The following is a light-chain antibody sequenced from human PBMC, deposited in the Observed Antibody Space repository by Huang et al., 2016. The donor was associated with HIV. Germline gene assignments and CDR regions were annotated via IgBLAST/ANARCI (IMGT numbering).Light chain of an antibody. J-gene: IGKJ4*01. V-gene: IGKV1-9*01. CDR3: LQLNSYPLG. CDR1: QGINNY. Sequence: IQLAQSPSSLSDSVGDRVTITCRASQGINNYLALYQQQPGETPKLLIYAASNLQSGVPSRFSGSGSGTDYTLTISSLQPEDFATYYCLQLNSYPLGFGGGTKVEIK. CDR2: AAS.